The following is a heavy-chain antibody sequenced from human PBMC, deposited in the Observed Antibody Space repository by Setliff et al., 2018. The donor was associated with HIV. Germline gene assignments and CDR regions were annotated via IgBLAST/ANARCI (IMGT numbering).Heavy chain of an antibody. Sequence: PSETLSLTCAVYGGSFSGYYWNWIRQPPGKGLEWIGEINHSGSTKFNPSLKSRVTISVDTSKNQFSLKLSSVTAADTAVYYCARHRDPPGSSWIFYYFYMDLWGGGTTVTVSS. V-gene: IGHV4-34*01. CDR3: ARHRDPPGSSWIFYYFYMDL. J-gene: IGHJ6*03. D-gene: IGHD6-13*01. CDR1: GGSFSGYY. CDR2: INHSGST.